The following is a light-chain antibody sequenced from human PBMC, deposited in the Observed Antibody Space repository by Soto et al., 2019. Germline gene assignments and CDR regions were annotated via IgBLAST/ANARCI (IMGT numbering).Light chain of an antibody. V-gene: IGKV3D-20*01. CDR3: QQHESSPIT. Sequence: EIVLTQSPATLSLSPWERATLXXGGSQSVSNNYVAWYQQKPGLAPRVXSYDASSRATGSPDRFSGSGSGTDFTLTSSRLEPEDFAVYSCQQHESSPITFGQGTRLEI. CDR2: DAS. CDR1: QSVSNNY. J-gene: IGKJ5*01.